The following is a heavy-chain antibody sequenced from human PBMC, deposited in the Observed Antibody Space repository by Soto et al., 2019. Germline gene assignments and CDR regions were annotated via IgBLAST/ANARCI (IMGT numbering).Heavy chain of an antibody. J-gene: IGHJ4*02. D-gene: IGHD2-2*01. CDR3: ARDRCSSTSCYHFDY. Sequence: ASVKVSCQASGYTFTSYYQHWVRQAPGQGLEWLGIINPSGGSTSYAQKFQGRVTMPRDTSTSTVYMELSSLRSEDTAVDYCARDRCSSTSCYHFDYWGQGTLVTVSS. V-gene: IGHV1-46*01. CDR1: GYTFTSYY. CDR2: INPSGGST.